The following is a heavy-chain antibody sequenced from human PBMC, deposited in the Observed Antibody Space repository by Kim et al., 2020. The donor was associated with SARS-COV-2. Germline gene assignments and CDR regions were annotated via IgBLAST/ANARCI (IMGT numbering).Heavy chain of an antibody. V-gene: IGHV3-30*01. D-gene: IGHD3-22*01. Sequence: RFTISRDNSKNTLYLQMNSLRAEDTAVYYCARENGDPYYYDSPGGNYFDYWGQGTLVTVSS. J-gene: IGHJ4*02. CDR3: ARENGDPYYYDSPGGNYFDY.